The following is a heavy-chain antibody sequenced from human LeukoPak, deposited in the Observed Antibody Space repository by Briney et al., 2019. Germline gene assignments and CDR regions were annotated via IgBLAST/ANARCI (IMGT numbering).Heavy chain of an antibody. CDR2: IYSGGST. CDR3: ARDLIIQDSSGYYSYYGMDV. D-gene: IGHD3-22*01. J-gene: IGHJ6*02. CDR1: GFTVSSNY. V-gene: IGHV3-53*01. Sequence: PGGSLRLSCAASGFTVSSNYMSWVRQAPGKGLEWVSVIYSGGSTYYADSVKGRFTISRDNSQNTLHLQMNSLRAEDTAVYYCARDLIIQDSSGYYSYYGMDVWGQGTTVTVSS.